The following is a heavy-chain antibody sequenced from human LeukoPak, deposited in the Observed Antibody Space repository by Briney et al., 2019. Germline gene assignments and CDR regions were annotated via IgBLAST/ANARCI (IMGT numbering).Heavy chain of an antibody. V-gene: IGHV3-23*01. CDR3: AKFWSYGSGS. CDR1: GFTFSSYW. D-gene: IGHD3-10*01. J-gene: IGHJ4*02. CDR2: ISGSDGST. Sequence: GGSLRLSCVASGFTFSSYWMSWVRQAPGKGLEWVSAISGSDGSTNYADSVKGRFTISRDNSKNTLYLQMNSLRAEDTAVYYCAKFWSYGSGSWGQGTLVTVSS.